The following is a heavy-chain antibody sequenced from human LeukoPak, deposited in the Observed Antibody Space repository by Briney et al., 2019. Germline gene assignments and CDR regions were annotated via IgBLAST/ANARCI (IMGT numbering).Heavy chain of an antibody. Sequence: GGSLGLSCAASGFTFSSYGMHWVRQAPGKGLEWVAVISYDGSNKYYADSVKGRFTISRDNSKNTLYLQMNSLRAEDTAVYYCAKEAAGKGRAEYFQHWGQGTLVTVSS. V-gene: IGHV3-30*18. CDR2: ISYDGSNK. J-gene: IGHJ1*01. CDR3: AKEAAGKGRAEYFQH. CDR1: GFTFSSYG. D-gene: IGHD6-13*01.